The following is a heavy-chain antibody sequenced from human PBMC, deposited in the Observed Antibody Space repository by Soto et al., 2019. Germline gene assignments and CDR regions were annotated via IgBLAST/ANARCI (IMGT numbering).Heavy chain of an antibody. D-gene: IGHD1-26*01. V-gene: IGHV4-59*08. Sequence: PSETLSLTCTVSGGSISSYYWSWIRQPPGKGLEWIGYIYYSGSTNYNPSLKSRVTISVDTSKNQFSLKLSSVTAADTAVYYCARARVGASSYDYWGQGTLVTVSS. J-gene: IGHJ4*02. CDR3: ARARVGASSYDY. CDR2: IYYSGST. CDR1: GGSISSYY.